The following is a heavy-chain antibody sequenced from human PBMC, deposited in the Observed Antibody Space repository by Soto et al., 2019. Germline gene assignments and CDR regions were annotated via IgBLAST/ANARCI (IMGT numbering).Heavy chain of an antibody. CDR1: GYTFTSYG. V-gene: IGHV1-18*01. CDR3: ARGGYYYNNWVKLRPYGLDV. Sequence: SVKVSCKASGYTFTSYGISWVRQAPGQGLERMGWISAYNGNTNYAQKLQGRVTMTTDTSTSTAYMELRSLRSDDTAVYYCARGGYYYNNWVKLRPYGLDVWGQGTSVTVSS. D-gene: IGHD3-10*01. J-gene: IGHJ6*02. CDR2: ISAYNGNT.